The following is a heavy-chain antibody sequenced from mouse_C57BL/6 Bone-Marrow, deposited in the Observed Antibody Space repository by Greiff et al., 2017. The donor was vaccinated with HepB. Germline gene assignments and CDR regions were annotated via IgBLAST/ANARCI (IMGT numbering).Heavy chain of an antibody. V-gene: IGHV5-4*01. Sequence: EVQRVESGGGLVKPGGSLKLSCAASGFTFSSYAMSWVRQTPEKRLEWVATISDGGSYTYYPDNVKGRFTISRDNAKNNLYLQMSHLKSEDTAMYYCARDQGYGNYYYLDYWGQGTTLTVSS. CDR1: GFTFSSYA. CDR3: ARDQGYGNYYYLDY. D-gene: IGHD2-10*02. J-gene: IGHJ2*01. CDR2: ISDGGSYT.